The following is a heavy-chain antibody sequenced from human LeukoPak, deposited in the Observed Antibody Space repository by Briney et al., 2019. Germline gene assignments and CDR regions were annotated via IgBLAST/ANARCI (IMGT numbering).Heavy chain of an antibody. Sequence: GGSLRLSCTTSGFTFSNYWMSWVRQVPGKGLEWVANIKRDGRETHYADSVKGRFTISRDNGKNSLYLQMNSLRVEDTAVYYCARDSYQDYYGRFDPWGQGTLVIVSS. CDR1: GFTFSNYW. CDR2: IKRDGRET. D-gene: IGHD3-10*01. CDR3: ARDSYQDYYGRFDP. V-gene: IGHV3-7*01. J-gene: IGHJ5*02.